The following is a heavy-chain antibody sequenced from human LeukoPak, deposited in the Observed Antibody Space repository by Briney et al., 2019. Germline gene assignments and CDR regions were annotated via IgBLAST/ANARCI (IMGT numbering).Heavy chain of an antibody. D-gene: IGHD1-7*01. Sequence: GGSLRLSCVGAGFTFSAYPMTWVRHPPAQVLEGGSGISNRGAATYYANSVKDRFAISRDNSKNTLYLQMNSLRAADTAVYYCARDYVTPGITGTTSPLDYWGQGILVSVSS. CDR3: ARDYVTPGITGTTSPLDY. J-gene: IGHJ4*02. V-gene: IGHV3-23*01. CDR1: GFTFSAYP. CDR2: ISNRGAAT.